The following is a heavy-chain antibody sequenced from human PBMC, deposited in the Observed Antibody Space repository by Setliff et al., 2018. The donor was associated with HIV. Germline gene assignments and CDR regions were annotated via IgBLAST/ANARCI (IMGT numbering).Heavy chain of an antibody. CDR3: TRDVLTNNYYYYGMDV. CDR1: GFTFNSYA. Sequence: PGGSLRLSCAASGFTFNSYAMHWVRQAPGKGLEWVGFIRSKAHGGTTEYAASVKGRFIISRDDSKSIAYLQMNSLKTEDTAVYYCTRDVLTNNYYYYGMDVWGQGTTVTVS. D-gene: IGHD4-4*01. V-gene: IGHV3-49*04. CDR2: IRSKAHGGTT. J-gene: IGHJ6*02.